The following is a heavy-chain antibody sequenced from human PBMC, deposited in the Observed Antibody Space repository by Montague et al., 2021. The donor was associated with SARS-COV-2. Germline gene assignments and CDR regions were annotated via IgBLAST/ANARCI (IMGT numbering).Heavy chain of an antibody. CDR3: GKASASKARWMQSPIDY. V-gene: IGHV3-9*01. CDR2: IRWDRGDR. CDR1: GFIVGDYA. Sequence: SLRLSCAASGFIVGDYAMHWVRQRPGKGLEWVSSIRWDRGDRSYAASVKGRVSISRDDAKNSLYPQMDSLRPEDTALYYCGKASASKARWMQSPIDYWGQGTPVTVSS. D-gene: IGHD5-18*01. J-gene: IGHJ4*02.